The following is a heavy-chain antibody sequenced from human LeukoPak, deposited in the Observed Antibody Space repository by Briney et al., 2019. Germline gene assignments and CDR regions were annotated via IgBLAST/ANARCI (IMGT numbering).Heavy chain of an antibody. D-gene: IGHD3-22*01. J-gene: IGHJ4*02. Sequence: SETLSLTCTVSGGSISSYYWSWIRQPPGKGLEWIGYIYYSGSTNYNPSLKRRVTISVDTSKNQFSLKLSSVTAADTAVYYCARHDSSGYSPVDYWGQGTLVTVSS. CDR2: IYYSGST. CDR3: ARHDSSGYSPVDY. V-gene: IGHV4-59*08. CDR1: GGSISSYY.